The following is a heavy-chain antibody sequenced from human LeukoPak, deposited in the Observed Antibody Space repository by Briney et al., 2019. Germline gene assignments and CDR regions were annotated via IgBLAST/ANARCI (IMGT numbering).Heavy chain of an antibody. CDR2: INPSGGST. J-gene: IGHJ3*02. Sequence: GASVTVSFTSSGYTFTIYYMHWVRQAPGQGLEWMGVINPSGGSTTYAQKFQGRVTMTRDTSTTAVYMELSSLRSEDTAVYYCARVRFSSGWYIAFDIWGQGTMVTVSS. CDR3: ARVRFSSGWYIAFDI. CDR1: GYTFTIYY. D-gene: IGHD6-19*01. V-gene: IGHV1-46*01.